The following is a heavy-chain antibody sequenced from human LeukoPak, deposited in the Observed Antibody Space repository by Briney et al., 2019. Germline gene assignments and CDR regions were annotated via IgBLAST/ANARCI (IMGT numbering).Heavy chain of an antibody. D-gene: IGHD3-22*01. J-gene: IGHJ4*02. Sequence: SVKVSCKASGGTFSSYAISWLRQAPGQGLEWMGRIIPIFGTSNYAQKFHGRVTITTDEYTSTAYMELSSLRSEDTAVYYCARDDDSSGYYHYYFDYWGQGTLVTVSS. CDR2: IIPIFGTS. CDR3: ARDDDSSGYYHYYFDY. V-gene: IGHV1-69*05. CDR1: GGTFSSYA.